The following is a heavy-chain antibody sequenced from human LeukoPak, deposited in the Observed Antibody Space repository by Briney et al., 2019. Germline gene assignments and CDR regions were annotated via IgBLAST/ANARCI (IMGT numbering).Heavy chain of an antibody. Sequence: GGSLRLSCAASGFTFSSYGMHWVRQAPGKGLEWVAFIRYDGSNKYYADSVRGRFTISRDNSKNTLYLLMNSLRAEDTAVYYCASRGHVGSGTYSPYDYWGQGTLVTVSS. CDR2: IRYDGSNK. CDR1: GFTFSSYG. V-gene: IGHV3-30*02. D-gene: IGHD3-10*01. CDR3: ASRGHVGSGTYSPYDY. J-gene: IGHJ4*02.